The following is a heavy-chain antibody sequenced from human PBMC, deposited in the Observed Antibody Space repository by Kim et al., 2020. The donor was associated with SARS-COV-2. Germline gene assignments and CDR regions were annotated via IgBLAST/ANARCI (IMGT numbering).Heavy chain of an antibody. CDR1: GGSITSTSHF. CDR3: ASLRMIGAGGRGICDH. CDR2: GDSGGSP. J-gene: IGHJ4*02. V-gene: IGHV4-39*01. D-gene: IGHD2-15*01. Sequence: SETLSLTCTVSGGSITSTSHFWGWKRQPPGKGLEWIGSGDSGGSPSYSPSLRSRATISLDTSKNQFSLNLRSVSAADAAVYYCASLRMIGAGGRGICDHWGRGSLVTVSS.